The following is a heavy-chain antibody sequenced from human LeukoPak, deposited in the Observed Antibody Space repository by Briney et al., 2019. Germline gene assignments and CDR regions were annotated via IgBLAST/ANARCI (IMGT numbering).Heavy chain of an antibody. J-gene: IGHJ5*02. CDR3: ARGNWNYGNWFDP. Sequence: GGSLRLSCAASGFTFSSYSMNWVRQAPGKGLEWVSSISSSSNYIYYADSVKGRFTISRDNAKNSLYLQMNSPRAEDTAVYYCARGNWNYGNWFDPWGQGTLVTVSS. CDR1: GFTFSSYS. CDR2: ISSSSNYI. D-gene: IGHD1-7*01. V-gene: IGHV3-21*01.